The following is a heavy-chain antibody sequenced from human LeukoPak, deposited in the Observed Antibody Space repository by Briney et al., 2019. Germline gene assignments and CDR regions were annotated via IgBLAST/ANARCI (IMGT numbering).Heavy chain of an antibody. CDR2: ISWNSGSI. Sequence: GGSLRLSCAASGFTFDDYAMHWVRQAPGKGLEWVSGISWNSGSIGYADSVKGRFTISRDNAKNSLYLQMNSLRAEDTALYYCAKPSGGSSAFDYWGQGTLVTVFS. J-gene: IGHJ4*02. CDR3: AKPSGGSSAFDY. V-gene: IGHV3-9*01. D-gene: IGHD6-25*01. CDR1: GFTFDDYA.